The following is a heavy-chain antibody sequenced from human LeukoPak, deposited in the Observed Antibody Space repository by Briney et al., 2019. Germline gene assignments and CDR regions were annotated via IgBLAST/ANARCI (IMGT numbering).Heavy chain of an antibody. V-gene: IGHV1-46*01. CDR2: IYPRDGST. CDR1: GYSFTSNY. CDR3: ARDQEGFDY. J-gene: IGHJ4*02. Sequence: ASVKVSCKASGYSFTSNYIHWVRQAPGQGLEWMGMIYPRDGSTSYAQKFQGRVTVTRDTSTGTVHMELSGLRSEDTAVYYCARDQEGFDYWGQGTLVTVSS.